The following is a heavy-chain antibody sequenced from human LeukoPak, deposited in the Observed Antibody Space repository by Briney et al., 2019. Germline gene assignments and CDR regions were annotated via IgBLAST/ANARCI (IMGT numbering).Heavy chain of an antibody. D-gene: IGHD1-7*01. V-gene: IGHV4-31*03. Sequence: SQTLSLTCTVSGASISSSGSYWTWIRPHPGKGLEWIAYLYYTGRIYYNTSLKSRVTTAVDTSKNQFSLKLNSVTAADRAVYYCARERSVGLGTSYYHCGGDVGGQGTSVSVSS. CDR3: ARERSVGLGTSYYHCGGDV. J-gene: IGHJ6*02. CDR2: LYYTGRI. CDR1: GASISSSGSY.